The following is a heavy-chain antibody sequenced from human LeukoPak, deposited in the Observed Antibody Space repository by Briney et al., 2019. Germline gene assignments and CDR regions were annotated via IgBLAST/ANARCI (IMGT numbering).Heavy chain of an antibody. Sequence: GGSLRLSCEASGFTLEDFGMSWVRQVPGKGLEWVANRNEDGNKKYYVDSVKGRFTISRDNAKNSLYLQMNSLRAEDTAVYYCVRGGLYHYSGTSGDYWGQGTLVTVSS. CDR2: RNEDGNKK. D-gene: IGHD3-16*02. CDR1: GFTLEDFG. J-gene: IGHJ4*02. V-gene: IGHV3-7*01. CDR3: VRGGLYHYSGTSGDY.